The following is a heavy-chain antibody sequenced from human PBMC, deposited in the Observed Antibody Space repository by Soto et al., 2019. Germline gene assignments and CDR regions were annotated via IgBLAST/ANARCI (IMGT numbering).Heavy chain of an antibody. D-gene: IGHD3-10*01. Sequence: GGSLRLSCAASGFTVSSNYMSWVRQAPGKGLEWVSVIYSGGSTYYADSVKGRFTISRDNSKNTLYLQMNSLRAEDTAVYYCARGEDTAGTEYGSGSYSDYWGQGTLVTVSS. V-gene: IGHV3-53*01. CDR1: GFTVSSNY. CDR2: IYSGGST. CDR3: ARGEDTAGTEYGSGSYSDY. J-gene: IGHJ4*02.